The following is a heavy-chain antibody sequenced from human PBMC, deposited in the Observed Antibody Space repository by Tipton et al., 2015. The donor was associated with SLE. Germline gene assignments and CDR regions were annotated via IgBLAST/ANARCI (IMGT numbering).Heavy chain of an antibody. V-gene: IGHV3-21*01. D-gene: IGHD3-10*01. J-gene: IGHJ4*02. CDR2: ISSSSSYI. CDR3: ARDHNRGGFDY. Sequence: SLRLSCAASGFTFTTYGMSWVRQAPGKGLEWVSSISSSSSYIYYADSVKGRFTISRDNAKNSLYLQMNSLRAEDTAVYYCARDHNRGGFDYWGQGTLVTVSS. CDR1: GFTFTTYG.